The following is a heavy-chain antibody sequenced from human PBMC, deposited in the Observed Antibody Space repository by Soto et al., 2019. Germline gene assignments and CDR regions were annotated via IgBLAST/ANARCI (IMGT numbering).Heavy chain of an antibody. V-gene: IGHV3-30*03. CDR1: GFTFSHYG. CDR3: ARHRDSSGYYLDS. Sequence: QVQLVESGGGVVQPGRSLRLSCAASGFTFSHYGMHWVRQAPGKGLEWVAVILHDGSNKYYGDSVKGRFTVSRDNSNNTLYLQMNSMRVEDTAVYYCARHRDSSGYYLDSWGQGTLVTVAS. J-gene: IGHJ4*02. D-gene: IGHD3-22*01. CDR2: ILHDGSNK.